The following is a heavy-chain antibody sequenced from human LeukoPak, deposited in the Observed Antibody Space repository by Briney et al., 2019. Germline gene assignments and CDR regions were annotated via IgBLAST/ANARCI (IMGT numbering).Heavy chain of an antibody. Sequence: ASVKVSCKASGYTFSDQYIHWVRQSPGQGLEWMGWINPNSGDTDYAQKFQGRATMTRDTSISTAYIELTSLRSDDTAVYYCASYSTSSGDAFDIWGQGTLVTVSS. V-gene: IGHV1-2*02. J-gene: IGHJ3*02. CDR3: ASYSTSSGDAFDI. D-gene: IGHD6-6*01. CDR1: GYTFSDQY. CDR2: INPNSGDT.